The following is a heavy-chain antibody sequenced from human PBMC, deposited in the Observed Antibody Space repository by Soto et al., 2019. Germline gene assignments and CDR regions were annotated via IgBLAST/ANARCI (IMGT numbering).Heavy chain of an antibody. Sequence: GASVKVSCKASGYTFTSYAMHWVRQAHGQRLEWMGWINAGNGNTKYSQKFQGRVTITRDTSASTAYMELSSLRSEDTAVSYCARDYDFWTPAGYYYGMDVWGQGTTVTVSS. CDR3: ARDYDFWTPAGYYYGMDV. CDR2: INAGNGNT. J-gene: IGHJ6*02. D-gene: IGHD3-3*01. V-gene: IGHV1-3*01. CDR1: GYTFTSYA.